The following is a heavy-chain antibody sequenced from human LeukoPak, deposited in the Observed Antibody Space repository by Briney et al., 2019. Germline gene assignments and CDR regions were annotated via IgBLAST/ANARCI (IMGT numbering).Heavy chain of an antibody. V-gene: IGHV3-7*01. D-gene: IGHD3-9*01. CDR1: GFTFSRYW. Sequence: GGSLRLSCAASGFTFSRYWMSWVRQAPGKGLEWVANIKQDGSEKYYVDSVKGRFTISRDNAKNSLYLQMNSLRAEDTAVYYCASGLRYFDWFLDVWGQGTTVTVSS. J-gene: IGHJ6*02. CDR3: ASGLRYFDWFLDV. CDR2: IKQDGSEK.